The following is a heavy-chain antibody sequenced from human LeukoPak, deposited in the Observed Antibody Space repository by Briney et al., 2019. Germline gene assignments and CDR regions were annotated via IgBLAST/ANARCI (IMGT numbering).Heavy chain of an antibody. J-gene: IGHJ3*02. CDR3: AEVGITMIGGI. D-gene: IGHD3-22*01. Sequence: GGSLRLSCAASGFTFSSYEMNWVRQAPGKGLEWVSYISSSCSTIYYADSVKGRFTISRDNAKNSLYLQMNSLRAEDTAVYYCAEVGITMIGGIWGQGTTVTVSS. CDR1: GFTFSSYE. CDR2: ISSSCSTI. V-gene: IGHV3-48*03.